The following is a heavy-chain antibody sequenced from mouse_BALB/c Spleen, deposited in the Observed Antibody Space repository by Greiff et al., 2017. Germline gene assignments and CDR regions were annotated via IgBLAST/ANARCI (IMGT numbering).Heavy chain of an antibody. V-gene: IGHV5-17*02. CDR2: ISSGSSTI. CDR3: ARLGYYGLMDY. CDR1: GFTFSSFG. D-gene: IGHD1-2*01. Sequence: EVNVVESGGGLVQPGGSRKLSCAASGFTFSSFGMHWVRQAPEKGLEWVAYISSGSSTIYYADTVKGRFTISRDNPKNTLFLQMTSLRSEDTAMYYCARLGYYGLMDYWGQGTSVTVSS. J-gene: IGHJ4*01.